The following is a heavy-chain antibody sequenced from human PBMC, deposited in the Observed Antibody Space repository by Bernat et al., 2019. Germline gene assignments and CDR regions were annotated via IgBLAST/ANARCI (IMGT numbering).Heavy chain of an antibody. CDR3: TTDKGMPERWLEDYYYGMDV. V-gene: IGHV3-15*01. Sequence: EVQLVESGGGLVKPGGSLRLSCAASGFTFSNAWMSWVRQAPGKGREWVGRIKSKTDGGTTDYAAPVKGRFTISRDDSKNTLYLQMNSLKTEDTAVYYCTTDKGMPERWLEDYYYGMDVWGQGTTVTVSS. CDR2: IKSKTDGGTT. CDR1: GFTFSNAW. J-gene: IGHJ6*02. D-gene: IGHD6-19*01.